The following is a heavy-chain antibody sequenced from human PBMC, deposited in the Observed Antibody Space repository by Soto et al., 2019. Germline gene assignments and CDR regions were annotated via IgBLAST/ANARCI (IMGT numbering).Heavy chain of an antibody. V-gene: IGHV1-46*01. Sequence: QVQLVQSGAEVKKPGASVKVSCKASGYTFTSYYMHWVRQAPGQGLEWMGIINPSGGSTSYAQKFQGRVTMTRDTSTSTVYMELSSLRSEDTAVYYCARAIHATYCSSTSCYRGYYYYGMDVWGQGTTVTVSS. J-gene: IGHJ6*02. CDR1: GYTFTSYY. CDR3: ARAIHATYCSSTSCYRGYYYYGMDV. D-gene: IGHD2-2*01. CDR2: INPSGGST.